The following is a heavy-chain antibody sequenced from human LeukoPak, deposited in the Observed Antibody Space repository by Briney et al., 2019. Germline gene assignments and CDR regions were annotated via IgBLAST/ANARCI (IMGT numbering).Heavy chain of an antibody. J-gene: IGHJ4*02. D-gene: IGHD3-3*01. V-gene: IGHV3-21*01. CDR3: ARDKGDLIDFWSSLGYFDY. CDR1: GFTFSSYS. CDR2: ISSSSSYI. Sequence: KAGGSLRLSCAASGFTFSSYSMNWVRQAPGKGLEWVSSISSSSSYIYYADSVKGRFTTSRDNAKNSLYLQMNSLRAEDTAVYYCARDKGDLIDFWSSLGYFDYWGQGALVTVSS.